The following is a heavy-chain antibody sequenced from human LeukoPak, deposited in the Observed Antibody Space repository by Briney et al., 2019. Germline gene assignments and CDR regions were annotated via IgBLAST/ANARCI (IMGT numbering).Heavy chain of an antibody. J-gene: IGHJ3*02. CDR3: GRVGGRSKAAKGDAFDI. CDR1: GFTFSSYS. V-gene: IGHV3-21*01. D-gene: IGHD6-6*01. CDR2: ISSGSTYK. Sequence: PGGSLRLSCAASGFTFSSYSMNWVRQAPGKGLEWVSSISSGSTYKYYADSVKGRFTISRDNAQNSMYLQMNSLRAEDTAVYYCGRVGGRSKAAKGDAFDIWGQGTMVVVSS.